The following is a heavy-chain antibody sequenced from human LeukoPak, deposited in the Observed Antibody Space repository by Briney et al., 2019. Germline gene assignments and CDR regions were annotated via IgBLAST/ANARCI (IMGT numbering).Heavy chain of an antibody. CDR1: GFTVSSNY. CDR2: IYSGGST. CDR3: ARPYYYGSGSYNLGAFDI. V-gene: IGHV3-66*04. J-gene: IGHJ3*02. D-gene: IGHD3-10*01. Sequence: GGSLRLSCAASGFTVSSNYMSWVRQAPGKGLEWVSVIYSGGSTYYADSVKSRYTITRDNSKNTLYVQMNSLRAEDTAVYYCARPYYYGSGSYNLGAFDIWGQGTMVTVSS.